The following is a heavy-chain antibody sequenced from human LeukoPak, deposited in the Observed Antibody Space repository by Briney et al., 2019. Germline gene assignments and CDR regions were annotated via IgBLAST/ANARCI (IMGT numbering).Heavy chain of an antibody. Sequence: PSETLSLTCTVSGGSISSYYWNWIRQPPGKGLEWIGEINQSGSTKYNPSFESRVTISVDTSKNQLSLKLSSVTAADTAVYYCARGPGSGSYFAWFDSWGQGALVTVSS. CDR2: INQSGST. CDR3: ARGPGSGSYFAWFDS. D-gene: IGHD3-10*01. CDR1: GGSISSYY. V-gene: IGHV4-34*01. J-gene: IGHJ5*01.